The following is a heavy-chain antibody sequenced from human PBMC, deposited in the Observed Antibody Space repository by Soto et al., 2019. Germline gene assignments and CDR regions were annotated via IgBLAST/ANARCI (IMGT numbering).Heavy chain of an antibody. V-gene: IGHV3-7*04. CDR3: ARASSSTSGAIDY. CDR1: AFTFGNYW. CDR2: IKQDGSEK. Sequence: EVQLVESGGGLVQPGGSLRLSCAASAFTFGNYWMSWVRQAPGKGLECVAKIKQDGSEKYYVETVKGRLTISRDNAKNSVYLQMNSLTVEDTAMYYCARASSSTSGAIDYWGQGTLVTVSS. D-gene: IGHD2-2*01. J-gene: IGHJ4*02.